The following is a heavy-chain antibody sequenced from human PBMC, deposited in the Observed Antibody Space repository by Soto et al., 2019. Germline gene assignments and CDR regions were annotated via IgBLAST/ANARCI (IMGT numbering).Heavy chain of an antibody. CDR1: GGSISSGGYY. J-gene: IGHJ6*02. D-gene: IGHD6-6*01. V-gene: IGHV4-31*03. Sequence: SETLSLTCTVSGGSISSGGYYWSWIRQHPGKGLEWIGYIYYSGSTYYNPSLKSRITISVDTSKNQFSLKLSSVTAADTAVYYCARGTKYSSASERGYYYGMDVWGQGTTVTVSS. CDR2: IYYSGST. CDR3: ARGTKYSSASERGYYYGMDV.